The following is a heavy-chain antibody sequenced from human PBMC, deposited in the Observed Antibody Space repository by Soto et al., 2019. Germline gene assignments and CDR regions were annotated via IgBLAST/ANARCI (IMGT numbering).Heavy chain of an antibody. Sequence: GESLKISCKGSGYSFTSYWIGWVRQMPGKGLEWMGIIYPGDSDTRYSPSFQGQVTISADKSISTAYLQWSSLKASDTAMYYCARHIVIYSGYDAFDIWGQGTMVTVSS. V-gene: IGHV5-51*01. CDR3: ARHIVIYSGYDAFDI. CDR2: IYPGDSDT. D-gene: IGHD5-12*01. J-gene: IGHJ3*02. CDR1: GYSFTSYW.